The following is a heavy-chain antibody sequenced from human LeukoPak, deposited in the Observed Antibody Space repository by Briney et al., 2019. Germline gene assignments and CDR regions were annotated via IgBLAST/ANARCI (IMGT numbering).Heavy chain of an antibody. Sequence: GGSLRLSCAASGFTVSSNFMSWVRQAPGTGLEWVSVIYSGGTTYYADSVKGRFTISRDNSRNTLYLQMNSLRAEDTAVYYCARDGYGNNYMDVWGKGTTVTVSS. CDR2: IYSGGTT. D-gene: IGHD1/OR15-1a*01. CDR1: GFTVSSNF. V-gene: IGHV3-53*01. J-gene: IGHJ6*03. CDR3: ARDGYGNNYMDV.